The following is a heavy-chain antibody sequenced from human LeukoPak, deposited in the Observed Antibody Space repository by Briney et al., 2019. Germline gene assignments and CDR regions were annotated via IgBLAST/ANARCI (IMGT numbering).Heavy chain of an antibody. CDR1: GGSFSGYY. J-gene: IGHJ1*01. CDR3: ASFVGADYDILTGIWYGYFQH. Sequence: PSETLSLTCAVYGGSFSGYYWSWIRQPPGKGLEWIGEINHSGSTNYNPSLKSRVTISVDTSKNQFSLKLSSVTAADTAVYYCASFVGADYDILTGIWYGYFQHWGQGTLVTVSS. D-gene: IGHD3-9*01. V-gene: IGHV4-34*01. CDR2: INHSGST.